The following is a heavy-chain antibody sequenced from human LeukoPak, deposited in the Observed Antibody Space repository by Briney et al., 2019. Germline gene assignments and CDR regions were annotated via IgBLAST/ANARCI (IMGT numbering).Heavy chain of an antibody. CDR3: AKDLYSGYEKYYFDY. CDR2: ISGSGGST. V-gene: IGHV3-23*01. Sequence: GGSLRLSCAASGFTFSSYAMSWVRQAPGKGLEWVSAISGSGGSTYYADSVKGRFTISRDNSKNTLYLQMNSLRAEDTAVYYCAKDLYSGYEKYYFDYGGREPWSPSPQ. CDR1: GFTFSSYA. J-gene: IGHJ4*02. D-gene: IGHD5-12*01.